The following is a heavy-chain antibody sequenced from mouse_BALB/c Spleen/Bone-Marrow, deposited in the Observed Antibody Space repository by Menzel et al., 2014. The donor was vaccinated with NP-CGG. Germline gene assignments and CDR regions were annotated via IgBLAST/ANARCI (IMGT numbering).Heavy chain of an antibody. V-gene: IGHV7-3*02. CDR1: GFTFTDYY. CDR3: ARDENVGIYWYFDV. CDR2: IRNKAKGYTT. Sequence: DVKLVESGGGSVQPGGSLRLSCATSGFTFTDYYMSWVRQPLGKALEWLGFIRNKAKGYTTDYSASVKGRFTISRDNSQRILYLQMNTLRAEDSATYYCARDENVGIYWYFDVWGAGTTVIVSS. J-gene: IGHJ1*01.